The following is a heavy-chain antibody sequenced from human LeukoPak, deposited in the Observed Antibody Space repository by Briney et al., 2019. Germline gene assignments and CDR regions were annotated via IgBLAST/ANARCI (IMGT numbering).Heavy chain of an antibody. V-gene: IGHV3-74*03. J-gene: IGHJ4*02. Sequence: GGSLRLSCAGSGFIFSNYWMHWVRQAPGKGLVWVARINPDGSSTAYADSVKGRFTLSRDNAGKTLFLQMNSLRVDDTAVYYCARAVVPAAVPYFWGQGTLVTVSP. D-gene: IGHD2-15*01. CDR3: ARAVVPAAVPYF. CDR1: GFIFSNYW. CDR2: INPDGSST.